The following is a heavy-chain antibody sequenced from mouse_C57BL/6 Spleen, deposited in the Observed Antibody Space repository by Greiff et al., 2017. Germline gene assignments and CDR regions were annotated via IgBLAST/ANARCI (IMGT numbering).Heavy chain of an antibody. J-gene: IGHJ1*03. Sequence: VQLQQSGPGLVTPSQSLSITCTVSGFSLTSYGVRWVRQPPGKGLEWMVVIWSAGSTTYNYALKSRLSISTVNSKSQVFLKRNMIQTDDTAMYYWSRGDYSDYGDIDYWGTGTTVTVSS. CDR2: IWSAGST. CDR1: GFSLTSYG. V-gene: IGHV2-6*03. D-gene: IGHD2-12*01. CDR3: SRGDYSDYGDIDY.